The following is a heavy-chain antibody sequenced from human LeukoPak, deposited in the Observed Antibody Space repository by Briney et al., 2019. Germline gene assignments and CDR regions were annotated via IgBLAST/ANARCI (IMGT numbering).Heavy chain of an antibody. CDR2: IWYDESNE. CDR3: ARARPSMWMQYFDY. CDR1: GFTFSRYG. D-gene: IGHD5-18*01. J-gene: IGHJ4*02. V-gene: IGHV3-33*01. Sequence: PGGSLRLSCAASGFTFSRYGMHWVRQAPGKGLEWVAVIWYDESNEYYADYVKGRFTISRDTSKNTLYLQMNSLRSEDTAVYYCARARPSMWMQYFDYWGQGSLVTVSS.